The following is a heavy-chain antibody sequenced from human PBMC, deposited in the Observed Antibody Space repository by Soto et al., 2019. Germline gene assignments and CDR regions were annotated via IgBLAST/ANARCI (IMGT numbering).Heavy chain of an antibody. V-gene: IGHV4-30-4*01. J-gene: IGHJ4*02. CDR1: GGSISSGDYY. Sequence: PSETLSLTCTVSGGSISSGDYYWSWIRQPPGKGLEWIGYIYYSGSTYYNPSLKSRVTISVDTSKNQFSLKLSSVTAADTAVYYCAREYYYDSSVVNYYFDDWGQGTLVTVSS. CDR2: IYYSGST. CDR3: AREYYYDSSVVNYYFDD. D-gene: IGHD3-22*01.